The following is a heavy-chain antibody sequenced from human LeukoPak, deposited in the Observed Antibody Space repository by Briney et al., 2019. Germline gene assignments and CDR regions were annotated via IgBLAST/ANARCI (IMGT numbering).Heavy chain of an antibody. CDR1: GFTFSSYN. CDR2: ISTSSSYI. J-gene: IGHJ4*02. V-gene: IGHV3-21*01. Sequence: GGSLRPSCAASGFTFSSYNMKWVRQAPGKGLEWVSSISTSSSYIYYADSVKGRFTISRDNAKNSLYLQMNSLRADDTAVYYCARDRDWNSGFDYWGQGTLVTVSS. CDR3: ARDRDWNSGFDY. D-gene: IGHD1-7*01.